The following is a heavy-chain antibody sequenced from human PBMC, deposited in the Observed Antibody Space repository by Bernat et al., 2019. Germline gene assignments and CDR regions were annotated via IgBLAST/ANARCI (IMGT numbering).Heavy chain of an antibody. V-gene: IGHV1-3*01. CDR3: ASSYCSGGSCYPPYYYYYYMDV. D-gene: IGHD2-15*01. Sequence: QVQLVQSGAEVKKPGASVKVSCKASGYTFTSYAMHWVRQAPGQRLEWMGWINAGNGNTKYSQKFQGRVTITRDTSASTAYMELSSLRSEDTAVYYCASSYCSGGSCYPPYYYYYYMDVWGKGTTVTVSS. J-gene: IGHJ6*03. CDR1: GYTFTSYA. CDR2: INAGNGNT.